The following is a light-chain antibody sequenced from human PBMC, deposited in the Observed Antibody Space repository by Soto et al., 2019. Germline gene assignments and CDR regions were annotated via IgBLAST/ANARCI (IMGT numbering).Light chain of an antibody. CDR2: DVT. J-gene: IGLJ3*02. CDR1: SSDVGGYDY. CDR3: SSYAGSSWV. V-gene: IGLV2-11*01. Sequence: QSALTQPRSVSGSPGQSVAISCTGTSSDVGGYDYVSWYQQHPGKAPKLMIFDVTKRPSGVPDRFSGSKSGNTASLTISGLQADDEADYYCSSYAGSSWVFGGGTKVTVL.